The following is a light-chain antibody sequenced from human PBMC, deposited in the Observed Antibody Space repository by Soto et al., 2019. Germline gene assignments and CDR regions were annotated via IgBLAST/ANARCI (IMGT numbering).Light chain of an antibody. CDR1: QSLIHSDGHTY. V-gene: IGKV2-30*02. CDR3: MQGRHWPHT. J-gene: IGKJ3*01. Sequence: DVVVTQSPLSLPVTLGQPASISCRSSQSLIHSDGHTYLHWFQQRPGQSPRALISHVSTRDSGVPDRLRGSGPGTDFTLEISRVEAEDFGVYYCMQGRHWPHTFGPGNTVDIK. CDR2: HVS.